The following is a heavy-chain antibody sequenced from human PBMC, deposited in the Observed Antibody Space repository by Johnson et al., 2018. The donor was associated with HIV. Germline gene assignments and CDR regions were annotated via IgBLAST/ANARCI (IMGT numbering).Heavy chain of an antibody. CDR1: GFTMDNYA. CDR3: AKDHDYYDSSGSILGAFDI. D-gene: IGHD3-22*01. V-gene: IGHV3-9*01. J-gene: IGHJ3*02. CDR2: ISWNSGSI. Sequence: QLVESGGGVVQPGTSLRLSCTSSGFTMDNYAMHWVRQAPGKGLEWVSGISWNSGSIGYADSVKGRFTISRDNAKNSLYLQMNSLRAEDTALYYCAKDHDYYDSSGSILGAFDIWGQGTMVTVSS.